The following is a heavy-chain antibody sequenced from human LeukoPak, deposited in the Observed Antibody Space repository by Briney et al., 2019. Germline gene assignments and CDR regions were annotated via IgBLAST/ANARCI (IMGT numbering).Heavy chain of an antibody. Sequence: GASVKVSCKASGYTFTMYGFSWVRQAPGQGLEWLGWISAYSGNTYYAQNVQDRLTMTTDTSTSTVYMQLRTLRSDDTAVYYCARDWEGGWYSHPDYWGHGTLVTVSS. V-gene: IGHV1-18*01. CDR1: GYTFTMYG. D-gene: IGHD6-19*01. J-gene: IGHJ4*03. CDR2: ISAYSGNT. CDR3: ARDWEGGWYSHPDY.